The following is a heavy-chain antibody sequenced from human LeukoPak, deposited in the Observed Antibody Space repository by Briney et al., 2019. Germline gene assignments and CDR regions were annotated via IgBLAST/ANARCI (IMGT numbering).Heavy chain of an antibody. CDR3: ARTTLDAFDI. J-gene: IGHJ3*02. CDR1: TYRFADFW. Sequence: GESLKISCKGSTYRFADFWIGWVRQKPGKGLEWMGIIWPGDSDTRYSPSFQGQVTISVDKSITTAYLQWRSLKASDTAMYYCARTTLDAFDIWGQGTMVTVSS. D-gene: IGHD3/OR15-3a*01. V-gene: IGHV5-51*01. CDR2: IWPGDSDT.